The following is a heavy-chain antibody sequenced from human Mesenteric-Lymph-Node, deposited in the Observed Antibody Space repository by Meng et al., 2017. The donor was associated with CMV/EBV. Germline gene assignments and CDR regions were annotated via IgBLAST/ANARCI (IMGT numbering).Heavy chain of an antibody. CDR1: GGSSSGFH. CDR2: INHSGST. J-gene: IGHJ5*02. Sequence: GSLRLSCAVYGGSSSGFHWSWIRQPPGKGLEWIGEINHSGSTNYNPSLKSRVTISADTSKNQFSLKLSSVTAADTAVYYCAREERRYYGSSSYLVDTWSQGTLVTVSS. V-gene: IGHV4-34*01. CDR3: AREERRYYGSSSYLVDT. D-gene: IGHD3-10*01.